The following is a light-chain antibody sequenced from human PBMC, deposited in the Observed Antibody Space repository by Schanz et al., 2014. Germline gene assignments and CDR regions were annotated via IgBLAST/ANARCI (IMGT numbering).Light chain of an antibody. CDR2: DAS. V-gene: IGKV3-15*01. J-gene: IGKJ2*01. CDR3: QHYNNWPPVA. Sequence: EIVMTQSPAALSVSPGERATLSCRASQSLSINLAWYQQKPGQAPRLLIYDASTRATGIPARFSGSGSGTEFTLTISSLQSEDFAVYYCQHYNNWPPVAFGQGTKLEIK. CDR1: QSLSIN.